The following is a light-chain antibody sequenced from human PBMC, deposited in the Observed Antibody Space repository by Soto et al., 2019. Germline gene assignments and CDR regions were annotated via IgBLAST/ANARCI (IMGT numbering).Light chain of an antibody. CDR3: QQYGSPIT. CDR1: QSVSSSY. Sequence: EIVLTQSPGTLSLSPGERATLSCRACQSVSSSYLAWYQQKPGQAPRLLIHGASSRATGIPDRFSGSGSATDFTLTISRLEPEDFAVYYCQQYGSPITFGQGIRLEIK. CDR2: GAS. V-gene: IGKV3-20*01. J-gene: IGKJ5*01.